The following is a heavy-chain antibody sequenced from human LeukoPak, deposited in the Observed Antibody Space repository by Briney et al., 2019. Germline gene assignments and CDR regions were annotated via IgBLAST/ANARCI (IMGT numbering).Heavy chain of an antibody. D-gene: IGHD3-10*01. CDR1: GFTFSSYG. CDR2: ISYDGSNK. CDR3: ARDANYYGSGSYCGY. Sequence: PGGSLRLSCAASGFTFSSYGMHWVRQAPGKGLEWVAVISYDGSNKYYADSVKGRFTISRDNSKNTLYLQMNSLRAEDTAVYYCARDANYYGSGSYCGYWGQGTLVTVSS. J-gene: IGHJ4*02. V-gene: IGHV3-30*03.